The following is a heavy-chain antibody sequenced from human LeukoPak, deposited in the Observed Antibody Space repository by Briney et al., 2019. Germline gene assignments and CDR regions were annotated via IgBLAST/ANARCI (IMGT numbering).Heavy chain of an antibody. CDR3: ARDHARYFDWLLNHDAFDI. D-gene: IGHD3-9*01. V-gene: IGHV4-39*07. CDR2: IYYSGST. Sequence: NPSETLSLTCTVSGGSISSSSYYWGWIRQPPGKGLEWIGSIYYSGSTYYNPSLKSRVTISVDTSKNQFSLKLSSVTAADTAVYYCARDHARYFDWLLNHDAFDIWGQGTMVTVSS. J-gene: IGHJ3*02. CDR1: GGSISSSSYY.